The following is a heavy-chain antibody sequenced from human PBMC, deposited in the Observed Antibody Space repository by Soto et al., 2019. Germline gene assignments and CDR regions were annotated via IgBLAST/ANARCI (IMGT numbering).Heavy chain of an antibody. Sequence: PGGSLRHPCTCSGFTYNILSLHCVRQAPDKGLEWVAVVSFDGKVTYYADSVKGRFTVSRDNSKNTIYLQANSLRAEDTAVYYCAREPYGDSQYFDYWGQGT. CDR3: AREPYGDSQYFDY. J-gene: IGHJ4*02. D-gene: IGHD2-21*02. V-gene: IGHV3-30*04. CDR2: VSFDGKVT. CDR1: GFTYNILS.